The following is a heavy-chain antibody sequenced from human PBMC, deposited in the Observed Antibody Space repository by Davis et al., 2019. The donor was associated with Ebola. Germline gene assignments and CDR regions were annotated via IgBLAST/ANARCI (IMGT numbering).Heavy chain of an antibody. CDR1: GYRFTTYW. V-gene: IGHV5-10-1*01. J-gene: IGHJ6*02. CDR3: ARRGYSGLAHGMDV. Sequence: GESLKISCKGSGYRFTTYWISWVRQMPGKGLEWMGRIDPSDSYTNYSPSFQGHVTISADKSISTAYLQWSSLKASDTAMYYCARRGYSGLAHGMDVWGQGTTVTVSS. CDR2: IDPSDSYT. D-gene: IGHD1-26*01.